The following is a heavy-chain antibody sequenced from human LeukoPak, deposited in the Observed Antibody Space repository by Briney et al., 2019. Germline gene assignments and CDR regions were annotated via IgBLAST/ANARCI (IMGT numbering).Heavy chain of an antibody. D-gene: IGHD3-10*01. V-gene: IGHV4-39*07. Sequence: SETLSLTCTVSGGSISSSSSYWGWIRQPPGKGLEWIGSIYYSGSTYYNPSLKSRVTISVDTSKNQFSLKLSSVTAADTAVYYCARDNTMVRGVMPIDYWGQGTLVTVSS. CDR3: ARDNTMVRGVMPIDY. CDR1: GGSISSSSSY. J-gene: IGHJ4*02. CDR2: IYYSGST.